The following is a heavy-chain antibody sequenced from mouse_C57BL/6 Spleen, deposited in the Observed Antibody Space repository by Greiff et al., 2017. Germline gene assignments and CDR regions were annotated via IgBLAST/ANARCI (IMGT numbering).Heavy chain of an antibody. CDR2: ISYSGST. V-gene: IGHV3-1*01. D-gene: IGHD1-1*01. Sequence: EVKLMESGPGMVKPSQSLSLTCTVTGYSITSGYDWHWIRHFPGKKLEWMGYISYSGSTKYNPSLNSRISITHDTAKNHFFLKLNSVTTEDTATYSCARSPYYYDSSYWYFDVWGTGTTVTVSS. CDR1: GYSITSGYD. CDR3: ARSPYYYDSSYWYFDV. J-gene: IGHJ1*03.